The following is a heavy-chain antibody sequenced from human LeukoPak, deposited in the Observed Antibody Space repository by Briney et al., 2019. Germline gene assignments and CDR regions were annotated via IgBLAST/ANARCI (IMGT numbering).Heavy chain of an antibody. D-gene: IGHD3-9*01. Sequence: PWPSLRLSCAASGFTFSNYAQSWVRKAPGKGLELVSAVSGRDTSTYYTDSVKGRFTISRDNSKNTLYLQMNSLSAEDTAIYYCANWGDYDVLTGYYDSDYWGQGTLVTVSS. V-gene: IGHV3-23*01. J-gene: IGHJ4*02. CDR3: ANWGDYDVLTGYYDSDY. CDR1: GFTFSNYA. CDR2: VSGRDTST.